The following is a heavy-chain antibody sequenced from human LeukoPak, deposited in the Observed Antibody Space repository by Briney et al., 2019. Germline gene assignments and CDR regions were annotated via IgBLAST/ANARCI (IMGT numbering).Heavy chain of an antibody. CDR2: ISWNSGTI. Sequence: GGSLRLSCAASGFTFDDYAMHWVRQAPGKGLEWVSGISWNSGTIDYADSVKGRFTISRDNAKKSLYLQMNSLRAEDTALYYCAKDLPAAATGLHYWGQGTLVTVSS. D-gene: IGHD6-13*01. CDR3: AKDLPAAATGLHY. CDR1: GFTFDDYA. V-gene: IGHV3-9*01. J-gene: IGHJ4*02.